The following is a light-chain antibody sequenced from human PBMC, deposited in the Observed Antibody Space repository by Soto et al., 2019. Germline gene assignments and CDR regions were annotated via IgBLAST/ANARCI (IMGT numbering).Light chain of an antibody. Sequence: DIHMTQSPSSLSASVGYRFTITCRASQGIRNDLGWYQQKPVKAPKRLIYVASSLQSGVPSRFSGSGSGTECTLTISSLPPEDFETYYCLQHNSYPLTFGPGTKVDIK. CDR1: QGIRND. CDR2: VAS. J-gene: IGKJ3*01. V-gene: IGKV1-17*01. CDR3: LQHNSYPLT.